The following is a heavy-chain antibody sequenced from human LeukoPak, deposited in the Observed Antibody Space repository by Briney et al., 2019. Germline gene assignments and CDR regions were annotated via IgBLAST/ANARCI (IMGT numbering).Heavy chain of an antibody. J-gene: IGHJ4*02. CDR2: ISGSGGST. D-gene: IGHD1-26*01. Sequence: GRSLRLSCAASGFTFSSYAMSWVRQAPGKGLEWVSAISGSGGSTYYADSVKGRFTISRDNSKNTLYLQMNSLRAEDTAVYYCAKGPDSVGATPGDYWGQGTLVTVSS. V-gene: IGHV3-23*01. CDR3: AKGPDSVGATPGDY. CDR1: GFTFSSYA.